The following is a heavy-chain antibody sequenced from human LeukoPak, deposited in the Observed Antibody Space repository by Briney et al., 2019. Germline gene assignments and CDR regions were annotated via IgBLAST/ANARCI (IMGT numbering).Heavy chain of an antibody. J-gene: IGHJ4*02. CDR1: GGSFSGYY. CDR3: ASAHYDFWSGPYYFDY. Sequence: PSETLSLTCAVYGGSFSGYYWSWIRQPPGKGLEWIGEINHSGSTNYNPSLKSRVTISVDTSKNQFSLKLSSVTAADTAVYYCASAHYDFWSGPYYFDYWGQGTLVTVSS. D-gene: IGHD3-3*01. CDR2: INHSGST. V-gene: IGHV4-34*01.